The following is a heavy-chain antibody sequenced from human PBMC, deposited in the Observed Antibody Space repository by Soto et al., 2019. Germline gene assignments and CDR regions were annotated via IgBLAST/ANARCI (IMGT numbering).Heavy chain of an antibody. CDR2: IYYSGST. J-gene: IGHJ5*02. V-gene: IGHV4-59*01. CDR3: ARGWTIFGVVTRFDP. Sequence: QVQLQESGPGLVKPSETLSLTCTVSGGSISSYYWSWIRQPPGKGLEWIGYIYYSGSTNYNPSLKSRVTISVDTSKNQFSLKLSSVTAADTAVYYCARGWTIFGVVTRFDPWGQGTLVTVSS. CDR1: GGSISSYY. D-gene: IGHD3-3*01.